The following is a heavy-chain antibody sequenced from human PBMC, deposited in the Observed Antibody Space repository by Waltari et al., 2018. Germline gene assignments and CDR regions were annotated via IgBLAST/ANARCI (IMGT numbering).Heavy chain of an antibody. CDR3: ARARKLRYFDWFPGDY. CDR2: ISAYNGNT. Sequence: QVQLVQSGAEVKKPGASVKVSCKASGYTFTSYGISWVRQAPGQGLDWMGWISAYNGNTNYAQKLQGRVTMTTDTSTSTAYMELRSLRSDDTAVYYCARARKLRYFDWFPGDYWGQGTLVTVSS. D-gene: IGHD3-9*01. V-gene: IGHV1-18*04. J-gene: IGHJ4*02. CDR1: GYTFTSYG.